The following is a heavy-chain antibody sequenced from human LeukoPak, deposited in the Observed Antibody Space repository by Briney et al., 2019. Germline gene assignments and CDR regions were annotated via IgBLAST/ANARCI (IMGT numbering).Heavy chain of an antibody. V-gene: IGHV4-59*01. CDR3: ARALDYGDSFMLDY. CDR2: IYYSGST. D-gene: IGHD4-17*01. Sequence: SETLSLTCTVSGGSISSNYWSWIRQSPGKGLEDIGYIYYSGSTNYNPSLKSRVTISVDTSKNQFSLKLSSVTAADTAVYYCARALDYGDSFMLDYWGQGTLVTVSS. CDR1: GGSISSNY. J-gene: IGHJ4*02.